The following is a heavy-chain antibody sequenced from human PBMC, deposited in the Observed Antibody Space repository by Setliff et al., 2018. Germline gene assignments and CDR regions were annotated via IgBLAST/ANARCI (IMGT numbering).Heavy chain of an antibody. D-gene: IGHD1-20*01. CDR2: IHPTEGA. V-gene: IGHV4-34*01. CDR3: SRGQDNSKVGHD. Sequence: SETLSLTCAVDRGSFSNFYLTWIRQSPGKGLEWIGEIHPTEGAKYNPSLQSRVTMSVDTSRKQHSLKLTSVTAADTAMYYCSRGQDNSKVGHDWGQGTLVTVSS. J-gene: IGHJ4*02. CDR1: RGSFSNFY.